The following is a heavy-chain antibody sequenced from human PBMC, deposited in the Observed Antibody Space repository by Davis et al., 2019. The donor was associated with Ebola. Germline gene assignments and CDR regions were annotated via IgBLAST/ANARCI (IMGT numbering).Heavy chain of an antibody. Sequence: HPQTPSLTRAISRDSVSRNSASWNWIRQSPSRGLEWLGRTYYRSKWYNDYAVSVKSRITINPDTSKNQFSLQLNSVTPEDTAVYYCARDRTQLLYYYYYMDVWGKGTTVTVSS. V-gene: IGHV6-1*01. CDR1: RDSVSRNSAS. D-gene: IGHD2-2*01. CDR3: ARDRTQLLYYYYYMDV. CDR2: TYYRSKWYN. J-gene: IGHJ6*03.